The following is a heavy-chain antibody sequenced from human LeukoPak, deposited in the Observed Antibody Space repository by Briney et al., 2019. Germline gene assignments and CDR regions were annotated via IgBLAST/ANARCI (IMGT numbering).Heavy chain of an antibody. V-gene: IGHV3-23*01. CDR3: ARGTAWYSSSWYFDY. J-gene: IGHJ4*02. D-gene: IGHD6-13*01. Sequence: GGSLRLSCAAPGFTFSSYAMTWVRQAPGKGLEWVSAIGGSGGSTYYADSVKGRFTISRDNSKNTLYVQMNSLRADDTAVYYCARGTAWYSSSWYFDYWGQGTLVTVSS. CDR1: GFTFSSYA. CDR2: IGGSGGST.